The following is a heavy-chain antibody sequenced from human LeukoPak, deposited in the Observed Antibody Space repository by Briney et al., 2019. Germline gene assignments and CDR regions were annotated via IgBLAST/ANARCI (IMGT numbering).Heavy chain of an antibody. CDR3: ARGPYSYDSSGAFDI. Sequence: SETLSLTCAVYGGSFSGYYWSWIRQPPGKGLEWIGRISSSGSTNYNPSLKSRVTISVDTSKNQFSLKLSSVTAADTAVYFCARGPYSYDSSGAFDIWGQGQWSPSLQ. J-gene: IGHJ3*02. D-gene: IGHD3-22*01. V-gene: IGHV4-34*01. CDR2: ISSSGST. CDR1: GGSFSGYY.